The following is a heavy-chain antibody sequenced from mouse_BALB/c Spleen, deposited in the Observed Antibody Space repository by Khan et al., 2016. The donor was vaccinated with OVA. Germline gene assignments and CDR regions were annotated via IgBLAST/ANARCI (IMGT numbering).Heavy chain of an antibody. CDR3: AREGACYRSDGWFSY. D-gene: IGHD2-14*01. V-gene: IGHV1-4*01. CDR1: GYTFTTYT. Sequence: QVRLQQSGAELARPGASVKMSCKASGYTFTTYTMHWVKQRPGQGLEWIGYINPSNGYTNYNQKFKDKSTLTADKSSSTAYMQLSSLTSDYSAVYYCAREGACYRSDGWFSYWGQGTLVTVSA. J-gene: IGHJ3*01. CDR2: INPSNGYT.